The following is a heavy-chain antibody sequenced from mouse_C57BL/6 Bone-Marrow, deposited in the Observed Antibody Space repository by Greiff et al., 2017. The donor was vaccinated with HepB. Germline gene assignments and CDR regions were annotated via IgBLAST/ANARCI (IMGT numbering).Heavy chain of an antibody. CDR2: ISYDGSN. D-gene: IGHD2-3*01. CDR3: ARIYDGYFFAY. J-gene: IGHJ3*01. V-gene: IGHV3-6*01. CDR1: GYSITSGYY. Sequence: DVQLVESGPGLVKPSQSLSLTCSVTGYSITSGYYWNWIRQFPGNKLEWMGYISYDGSNNYNPSLKNRISITRDTSKNQFFLKLNSVTTEDTATYYCARIYDGYFFAYWGQGTLVTVSA.